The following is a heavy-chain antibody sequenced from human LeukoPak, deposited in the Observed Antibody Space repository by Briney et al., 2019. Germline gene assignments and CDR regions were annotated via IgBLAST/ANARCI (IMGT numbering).Heavy chain of an antibody. CDR3: ARVSLGNNYGSGSYDY. V-gene: IGHV3-21*01. CDR1: GFTFSSYN. Sequence: AGSLRLSCAASGFTFSSYNMNWVRQAPGKGLEWVSSINSGSTYINYADSVKGRFTISRDNAENSLYLQMSSLRAEDTAVYYCARVSLGNNYGSGSYDYWGQGTLVTVSS. J-gene: IGHJ4*02. D-gene: IGHD3-10*01. CDR2: INSGSTYI.